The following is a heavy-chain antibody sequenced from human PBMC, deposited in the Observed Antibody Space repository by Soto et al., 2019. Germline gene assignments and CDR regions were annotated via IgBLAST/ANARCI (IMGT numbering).Heavy chain of an antibody. CDR3: AREVPSRYFDP. D-gene: IGHD1-1*01. CDR1: GASFSDSY. CDR2: INHSGST. V-gene: IGHV4-34*01. J-gene: IGHJ2*01. Sequence: SETLSLTCAVYGASFSDSYWNWIRQPPGKGLEWIGEINHSGSTIYNTSLESRVTISLDTSRKQFTLKMRSATAADTAVYYCAREVPSRYFDPWGRGTPVTVSS.